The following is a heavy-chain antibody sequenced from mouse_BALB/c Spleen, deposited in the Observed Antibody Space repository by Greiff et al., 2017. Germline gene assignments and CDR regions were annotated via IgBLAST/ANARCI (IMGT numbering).Heavy chain of an antibody. CDR1: GFTFSNYW. CDR2: IRLKSNNYAT. Sequence: EVMLVESGGGLVQPGGSMKLSCVASGFTFSNYWMNWVRQSPEKGLEWVAEIRLKSNNYATHYAESVKGRFTISRDDSKSSVYLQMNNLRAEDTGIYYCTSSTMITTWFAYWGQGTLVTVSA. V-gene: IGHV6-6*02. J-gene: IGHJ3*01. D-gene: IGHD2-4*01. CDR3: TSSTMITTWFAY.